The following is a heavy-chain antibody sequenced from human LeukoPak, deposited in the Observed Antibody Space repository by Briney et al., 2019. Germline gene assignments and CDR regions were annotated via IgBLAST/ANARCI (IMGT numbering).Heavy chain of an antibody. V-gene: IGHV4-4*07. Sequence: SETLSLTCTVSGGSISSYYRSWIRQPAGKGLEWIGRIYTSGSTNYNPSLKSRVTMSVDTSKNPFSLKLSSVTAADTAVYYCARDHYDFWSDYQWDTFEYWGQGTLVTVSS. CDR2: IYTSGST. CDR3: ARDHYDFWSDYQWDTFEY. J-gene: IGHJ4*02. D-gene: IGHD3-3*01. CDR1: GGSISSYY.